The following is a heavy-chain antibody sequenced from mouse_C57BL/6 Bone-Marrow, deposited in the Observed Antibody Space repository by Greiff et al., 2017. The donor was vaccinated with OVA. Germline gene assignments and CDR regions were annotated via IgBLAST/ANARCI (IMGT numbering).Heavy chain of an antibody. D-gene: IGHD1-1*01. J-gene: IGHJ2*01. Sequence: EVKLQESGPGLVKPSQSLSLTCSVTGYSITSGYYWNWIRQFPGNKLEWMGYISYDGSNNYNPSLKNRISITRDTSKNQFFLKLNSVTTEDTATYYCARDPYYYGSRVSPYWGQGTTLTVSS. CDR2: ISYDGSN. CDR1: GYSITSGYY. V-gene: IGHV3-6*01. CDR3: ARDPYYYGSRVSPY.